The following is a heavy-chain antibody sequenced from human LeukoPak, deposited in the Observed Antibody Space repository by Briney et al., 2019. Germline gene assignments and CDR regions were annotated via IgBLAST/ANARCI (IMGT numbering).Heavy chain of an antibody. CDR2: ISWDGGST. CDR1: GFTFDDYA. J-gene: IGHJ4*02. CDR3: AKDISAYDILTRYVDS. D-gene: IGHD3-9*01. V-gene: IGHV3-43D*03. Sequence: PGGSLRLSCAASGFTFDDYAMHWVRQAPGKGLEWVSLISWDGGSTYYADSVKGRFTISRDNSKNSLYLQMNSLRAEDTALYYCAKDISAYDILTRYVDSWGQGTLVTVSS.